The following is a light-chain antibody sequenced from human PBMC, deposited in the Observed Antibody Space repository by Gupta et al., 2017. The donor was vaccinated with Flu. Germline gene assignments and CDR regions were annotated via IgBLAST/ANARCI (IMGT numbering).Light chain of an antibody. CDR3: PQAKSFPLT. J-gene: IGKJ4*01. Sequence: SVAGSSGDRVTITCRASLDIFRWLAWYQQKPGEAPELLIYATSNLRSGVPSRFSGSGSGTHFTLAISSLQPEDFATYYCPQAKSFPLTFGGGTKVEIK. CDR1: LDIFRW. V-gene: IGKV1-12*01. CDR2: ATS.